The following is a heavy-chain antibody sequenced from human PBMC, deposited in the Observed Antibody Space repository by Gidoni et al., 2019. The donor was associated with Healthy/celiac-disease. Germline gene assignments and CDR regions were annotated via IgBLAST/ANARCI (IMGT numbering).Heavy chain of an antibody. CDR1: GFTFSSYG. CDR2: ISYDGSNK. J-gene: IGHJ4*02. V-gene: IGHV3-30*18. CDR3: AKDLLNYDILTGRPGMGDY. D-gene: IGHD3-9*01. Sequence: QVQLVESGGGVVQPGRSLRLSCAASGFTFSSYGMHWVRQAPGKGLEWVAVISYDGSNKYYADSVKGRFTISRDNSKNTLYLQMNSLRAEDTAVYYCAKDLLNYDILTGRPGMGDYWGQGTLVTVSS.